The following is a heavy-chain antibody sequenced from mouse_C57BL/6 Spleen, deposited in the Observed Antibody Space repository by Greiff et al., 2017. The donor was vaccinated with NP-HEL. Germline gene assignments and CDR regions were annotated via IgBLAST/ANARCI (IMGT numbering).Heavy chain of an antibody. CDR2: INPYNGDT. Sequence: EVQLQQSGPELVKPGDSVKISCKASGYSFTGYFMNWVMQSHGKSLEWIGRINPYNGDTFYNQKFKGKATLTVDKSSSTAHMELRSLTSEDSAVYYCARWKHGNGYFDVWGTGTTVTVSS. CDR1: GYSFTGYF. J-gene: IGHJ1*03. D-gene: IGHD1-1*01. V-gene: IGHV1-20*01. CDR3: ARWKHGNGYFDV.